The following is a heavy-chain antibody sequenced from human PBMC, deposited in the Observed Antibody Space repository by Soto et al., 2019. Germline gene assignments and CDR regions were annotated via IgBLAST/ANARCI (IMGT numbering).Heavy chain of an antibody. D-gene: IGHD6-13*01. CDR2: ISGSVTTT. CDR3: GRSRIAVAGTRYYFDY. V-gene: IGHV3-23*01. CDR1: GFTFTTYA. Sequence: EVQLLESGGGLVQPGGSLRLSCAASGFTFTTYAINWVRQAPGKGLEWVSGISGSVTTTYYADSVKGRFTVSIDNSKNSVLLIMNILIVEETAVYYCGRSRIAVAGTRYYFDYWGQGALVTVSS. J-gene: IGHJ4*02.